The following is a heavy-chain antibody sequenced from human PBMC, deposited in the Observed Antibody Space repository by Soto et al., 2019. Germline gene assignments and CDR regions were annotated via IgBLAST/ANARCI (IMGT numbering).Heavy chain of an antibody. D-gene: IGHD6-6*01. J-gene: IGHJ5*02. CDR2: ISSSSSYI. CDR3: AREQLAARRPRFDP. Sequence: EVQLVESGGGLVQPGGSLRLSCAASGFTFSSYSMNWVRQAPGKGLEWVSSISSSSSYIYYADSVKGRFTISRDNAKNSLYLQMNSLRAEDTAVYYCAREQLAARRPRFDPWGQGTLVTVSS. CDR1: GFTFSSYS. V-gene: IGHV3-21*02.